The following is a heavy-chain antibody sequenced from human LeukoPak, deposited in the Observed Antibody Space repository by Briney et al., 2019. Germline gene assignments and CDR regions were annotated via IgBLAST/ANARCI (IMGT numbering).Heavy chain of an antibody. V-gene: IGHV1-2*02. Sequence: GASVKVFCKASGYTFTGYYMHWVRQAPGQGLEWMGWINPNSGGTNYAQKFQGRVTMTRDTSISTAYMELSRLRSDDTAVYYCARGSCSGGSCYSRWFDPWGQGTLVTVSS. CDR2: INPNSGGT. CDR3: ARGSCSGGSCYSRWFDP. J-gene: IGHJ5*02. D-gene: IGHD2-15*01. CDR1: GYTFTGYY.